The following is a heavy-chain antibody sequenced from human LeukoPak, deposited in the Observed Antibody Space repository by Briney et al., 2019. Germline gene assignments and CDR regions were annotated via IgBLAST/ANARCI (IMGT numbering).Heavy chain of an antibody. Sequence: SETLSLTCTVSGGSISSYYWSWIRQPPGKGLEWIGYIYYSGSTNYNPSLKSRVTISVDTSKNQFSLKLSSVTAADTAVYYCARASFGVANFDYWGQGTLVTVSS. J-gene: IGHJ4*02. CDR3: ARASFGVANFDY. CDR1: GGSISSYY. V-gene: IGHV4-59*08. D-gene: IGHD3-3*01. CDR2: IYYSGST.